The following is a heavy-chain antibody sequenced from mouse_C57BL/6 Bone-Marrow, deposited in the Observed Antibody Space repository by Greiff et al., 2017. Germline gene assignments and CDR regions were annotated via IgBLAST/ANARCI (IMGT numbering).Heavy chain of an antibody. CDR1: GFTFSDAW. V-gene: IGHV6-6*01. Sequence: EVKLVESGGCLVQPGGSMKLACAASGFTFSDAWMDGVRQSPETGLEWVAEIRNKANNHATYYAESLKGRFTISRDDSKSSVYLQMNSLRAEDTGIYYCTRQITTVVATRDAMDYWGQGTSVTVSS. D-gene: IGHD1-1*01. J-gene: IGHJ4*01. CDR3: TRQITTVVATRDAMDY. CDR2: IRNKANNHAT.